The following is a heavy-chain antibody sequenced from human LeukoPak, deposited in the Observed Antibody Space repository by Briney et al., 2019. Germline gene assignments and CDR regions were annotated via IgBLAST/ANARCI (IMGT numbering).Heavy chain of an antibody. Sequence: GGSLRLSCAASGFTFSSYAMHWVRQAPGKGLEWVAVISYDGSNKYYADSVKGRFTISRDNPKNTLYLQMNRLRADDTAVYFCAKRGVVIRVILVGFHKEAYYFDSWGQGALVTVSS. CDR1: GFTFSSYA. CDR2: ISYDGSNK. D-gene: IGHD3-22*01. J-gene: IGHJ4*02. CDR3: AKRGVVIRVILVGFHKEAYYFDS. V-gene: IGHV3-30*07.